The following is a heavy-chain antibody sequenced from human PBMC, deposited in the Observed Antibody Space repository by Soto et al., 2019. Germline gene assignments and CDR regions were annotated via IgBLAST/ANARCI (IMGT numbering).Heavy chain of an antibody. J-gene: IGHJ4*02. CDR1: GFTVSSNY. CDR3: ARGYYYDSSGYDSYFDY. Sequence: EVQLVESGGGLIQPGGSLRLSCAASGFTVSSNYMSWVRQAPGKGLEWVSVIYSGGSTYYADSVKGRFTISRDNSKNTLYLQMNSLRAEDTAVYYCARGYYYDSSGYDSYFDYWGQGTLVTVSS. V-gene: IGHV3-53*01. D-gene: IGHD3-22*01. CDR2: IYSGGST.